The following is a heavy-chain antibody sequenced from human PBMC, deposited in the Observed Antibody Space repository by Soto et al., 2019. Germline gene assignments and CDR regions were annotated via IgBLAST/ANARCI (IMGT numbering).Heavy chain of an antibody. CDR3: AKEYYYDSSGYSAFDI. CDR1: GFTFSSYA. Sequence: GGSLRLSCAASGFTFSSYAMSWVRQAPGKGLEWVSAISCSGGSTYYADSVKGRFTISRDNSKNTLYLQMNSLRAEDTAVYYCAKEYYYDSSGYSAFDIWGQGTMVTVSS. D-gene: IGHD3-22*01. J-gene: IGHJ3*02. CDR2: ISCSGGST. V-gene: IGHV3-23*01.